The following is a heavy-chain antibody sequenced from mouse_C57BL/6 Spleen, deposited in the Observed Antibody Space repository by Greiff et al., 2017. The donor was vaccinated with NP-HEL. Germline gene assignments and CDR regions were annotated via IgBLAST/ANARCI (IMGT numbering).Heavy chain of an antibody. J-gene: IGHJ2*01. CDR3: ARGNDVYLYFDY. D-gene: IGHD2-3*01. CDR2: ISSGSSTI. V-gene: IGHV5-17*01. CDR1: GFTFSDYG. Sequence: EVHLVESGGGLVKPGGSLKLSCAASGFTFSDYGMHWVRLAPEKGLEWVAYISSGSSTIYYADTVKGRFTISRDNAKNPLFLQMTILRSEDTAMYYCARGNDVYLYFDYWGQGTTLTVSS.